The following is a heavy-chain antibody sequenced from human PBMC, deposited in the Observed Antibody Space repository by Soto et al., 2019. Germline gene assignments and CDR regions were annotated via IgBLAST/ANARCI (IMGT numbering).Heavy chain of an antibody. Sequence: SGPTLVNPTQTLTLTCTFSGFSLSTSGMCVSWIRQPPGKAREWLARIDWEDDKYYSTSLKTRLTISKDTSKNQVVLTTTNTAAVDTATYYCARILYEYSGYGDYYYYYMDGWGKGTLVTVSS. CDR3: ARILYEYSGYGDYYYYYMDG. D-gene: IGHD5-12*01. V-gene: IGHV2-70*11. CDR1: GFSLSTSGMC. J-gene: IGHJ6*03. CDR2: IDWEDDK.